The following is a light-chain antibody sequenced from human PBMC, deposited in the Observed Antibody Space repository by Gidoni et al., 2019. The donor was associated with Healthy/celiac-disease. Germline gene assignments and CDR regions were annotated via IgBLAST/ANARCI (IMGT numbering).Light chain of an antibody. Sequence: DIVMTQSPDSLAVSLGERATINCKSSQSVLYSSNNKNYLAWYQQKPGQTPKLLIYWASTRESGVPDRFSGSGSGTDFTLTISSLQAEEVAVYYCQKYYSTPHTFGPGTKVDIK. CDR1: QSVLYSSNNKNY. V-gene: IGKV4-1*01. CDR2: WAS. CDR3: QKYYSTPHT. J-gene: IGKJ3*01.